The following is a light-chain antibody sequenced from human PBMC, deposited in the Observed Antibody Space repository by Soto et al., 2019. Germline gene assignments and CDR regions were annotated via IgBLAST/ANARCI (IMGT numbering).Light chain of an antibody. J-gene: IGLJ2*01. Sequence: NFMLTQPPSVSESLGKTVTISCTRSSGSIASNYVQSYQQRPGSPPTALIYQDDQRATGVPDRFSGSMDSSTTSASLTISGLKTEDEADYYCQSYDVYRVVFGGGTKLTVL. CDR3: QSYDVYRVV. V-gene: IGLV6-57*01. CDR2: QDD. CDR1: SGSIASNY.